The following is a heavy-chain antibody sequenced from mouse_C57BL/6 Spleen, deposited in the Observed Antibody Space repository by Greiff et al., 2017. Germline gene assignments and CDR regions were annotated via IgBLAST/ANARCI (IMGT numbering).Heavy chain of an antibody. V-gene: IGHV3-6*01. J-gene: IGHJ3*01. D-gene: IGHD1-3*01. CDR2: ISYDGSN. CDR1: GYSITSGYY. CDR3: AREGGYNGGFAY. Sequence: EVKLMESGPGLVKPSQSLSLTCSVTGYSITSGYYWNWIRQFPGNKLEWMGYISYDGSNNYNPSLKNRISITRDTSKNQFFLKLNSVTTEDTATYYCAREGGYNGGFAYWGQGTLVTVSA.